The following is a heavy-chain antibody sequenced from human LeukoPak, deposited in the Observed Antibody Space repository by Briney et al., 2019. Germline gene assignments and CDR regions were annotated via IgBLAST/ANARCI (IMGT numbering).Heavy chain of an antibody. CDR1: GFTFSNFA. D-gene: IGHD6-13*01. CDR3: AKGAAAGKVDWFDP. J-gene: IGHJ5*02. Sequence: GGSLRLSCAASGFTFSNFAMMWVRQAPGTGLRWVSTITGYGATFYADSVRGGFTIFRDTSMNTLFLQMNSLGAEDTAVYYCAKGAAAGKVDWFDPWGQGTLVTVSS. CDR2: ITGYGAT. V-gene: IGHV3-23*01.